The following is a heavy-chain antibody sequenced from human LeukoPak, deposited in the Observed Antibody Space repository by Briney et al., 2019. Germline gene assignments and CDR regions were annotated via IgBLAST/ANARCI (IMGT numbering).Heavy chain of an antibody. D-gene: IGHD3-10*01. CDR1: GFSLSTIGVG. Sequence: SGPTLVKPTQTLTLTCTFSGFSLSTIGVGVGWIRQPPGKALEWLALIYRDDDQRYSPSLKTRLTITKDTSKNQVVLTMTNMDPVDTATYYCAHTSGSGRQFDYWGQGTLVTVSS. V-gene: IGHV2-5*02. CDR3: AHTSGSGRQFDY. J-gene: IGHJ4*02. CDR2: IYRDDDQ.